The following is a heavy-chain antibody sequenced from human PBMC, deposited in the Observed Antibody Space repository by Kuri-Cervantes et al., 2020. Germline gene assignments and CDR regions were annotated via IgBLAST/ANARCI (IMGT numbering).Heavy chain of an antibody. V-gene: IGHV4-34*01. J-gene: IGHJ4*02. CDR2: INHSGST. CDR1: GGSFSGYY. Sequence: ESLKISCAVYGGSFSGYYCSWIRQPPGKGLEWIGKINHSGSTNYNPSLKSRVTISVDTSKNQFSLKLSSVTAADTAVYYCARKAVAGTPPFFFDYWGQGTLVTVSS. CDR3: ARKAVAGTPPFFFDY. D-gene: IGHD6-19*01.